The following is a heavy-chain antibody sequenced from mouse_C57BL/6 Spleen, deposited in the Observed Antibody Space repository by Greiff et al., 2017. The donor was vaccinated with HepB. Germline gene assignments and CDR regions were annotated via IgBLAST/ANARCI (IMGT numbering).Heavy chain of an antibody. CDR3: ARSSIYDGYPYWYFDV. CDR2: IYPGSGNT. CDR1: GYTFTDYY. V-gene: IGHV1-76*01. D-gene: IGHD2-3*01. J-gene: IGHJ1*03. Sequence: QVHVKQSGAELVRPGASVKLSCKASGYTFTDYYINWVKQRPGQGLAWIARIYPGSGNTYYNEKFKGKATLTAEKSSSTAYMQLSSLTSEDSAVYFCARSSIYDGYPYWYFDVWGTGTTVTVSS.